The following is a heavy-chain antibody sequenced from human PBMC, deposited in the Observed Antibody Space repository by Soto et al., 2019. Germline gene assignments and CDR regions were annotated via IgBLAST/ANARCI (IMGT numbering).Heavy chain of an antibody. Sequence: GGSLRLSCSVSGFTFSNYAMHWVRQAPGKGLEYVSGITSDGDSTWHADSVRDRFTISRDNSKNTLFLQMSSLRVEDTAIYFCVKGNQLLRYYFEFWGPGTLVTVS. CDR3: VKGNQLLRYYFEF. J-gene: IGHJ4*01. CDR1: GFTFSNYA. CDR2: ITSDGDST. D-gene: IGHD2-15*01. V-gene: IGHV3-64D*06.